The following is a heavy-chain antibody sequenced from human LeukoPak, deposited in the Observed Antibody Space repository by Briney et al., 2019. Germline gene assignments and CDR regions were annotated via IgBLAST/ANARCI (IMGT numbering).Heavy chain of an antibody. J-gene: IGHJ4*02. Sequence: SETLSLTCTVSGGSISSYYWSWIRQPPGKGLEWIGYIYYSGSTNYNPSLKGRVTISVDTSKNQFSLKLSSVTAADTAVYYCARHHRAVSRGPLDYWGQGTLVTVSS. V-gene: IGHV4-59*08. CDR1: GGSISSYY. CDR2: IYYSGST. CDR3: ARHHRAVSRGPLDY. D-gene: IGHD3-10*01.